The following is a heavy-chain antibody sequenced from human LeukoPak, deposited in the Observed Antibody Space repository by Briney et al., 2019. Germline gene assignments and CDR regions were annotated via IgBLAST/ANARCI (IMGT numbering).Heavy chain of an antibody. J-gene: IGHJ4*02. V-gene: IGHV3-11*06. CDR1: GFTFSDYY. Sequence: GGSLRLSCAASGFTFSDYYMSWIRQAPGKGLERVSYISSSSSYTNYADSVKGRFTISRDNAKNPLYLQMNSLRAEDTAVYYCARSLGSGWYVDYWGQGTLVTVSS. CDR2: ISSSSSYT. CDR3: ARSLGSGWYVDY. D-gene: IGHD6-19*01.